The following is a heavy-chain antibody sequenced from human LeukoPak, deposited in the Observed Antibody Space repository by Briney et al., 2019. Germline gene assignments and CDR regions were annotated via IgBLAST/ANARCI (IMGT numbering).Heavy chain of an antibody. Sequence: GGSLRLSCVASGFTFSSYWMTWVRQAPGKGLEWVANIKTDGSQIYYVDSVKGRFTISRDNAKNTLYLQMNSLRAEDTAVYYCAREAYYYDSSGNEAFDIWGQGTMVTVSS. V-gene: IGHV3-7*01. CDR3: AREAYYYDSSGNEAFDI. CDR1: GFTFSSYW. CDR2: IKTDGSQI. J-gene: IGHJ3*02. D-gene: IGHD3-22*01.